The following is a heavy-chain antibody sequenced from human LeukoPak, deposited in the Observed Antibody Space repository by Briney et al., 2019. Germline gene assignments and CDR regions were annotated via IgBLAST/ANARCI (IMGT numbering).Heavy chain of an antibody. Sequence: GGSLRLSCAASGFTFSSSAMSWVRQAPGKGLEWVSAISGSGGSTYYADSVKGRFTISRDDSKNTLYLQMNSLKTEDTAVYYCTTMTTVVTLGYYYYYMDVWGKGTTVTVSS. CDR3: TTMTTVVTLGYYYYYMDV. J-gene: IGHJ6*03. CDR1: GFTFSSSA. D-gene: IGHD4-23*01. V-gene: IGHV3-23*01. CDR2: ISGSGGST.